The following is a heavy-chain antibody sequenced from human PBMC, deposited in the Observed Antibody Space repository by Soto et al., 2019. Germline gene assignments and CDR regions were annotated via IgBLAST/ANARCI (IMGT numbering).Heavy chain of an antibody. D-gene: IGHD3-10*01. CDR3: AREGWAVGFRELGLDY. CDR1: GGSISSGGYS. J-gene: IGHJ4*02. Sequence: SETLSLTCAVSGGSISSGGYSWSGIRQPPGKGLEWIGYIYYSGSTNYNPSLKSRVTISVDTSKNQFSLKLSSVTAADTAVYYCAREGWAVGFRELGLDYWGQGTLVTVS. V-gene: IGHV4-61*08. CDR2: IYYSGST.